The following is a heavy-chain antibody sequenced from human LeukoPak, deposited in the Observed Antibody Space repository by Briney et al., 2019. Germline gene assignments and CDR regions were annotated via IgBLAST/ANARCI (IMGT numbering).Heavy chain of an antibody. CDR3: ASLGHTGYYDFWSGYYMPYYMDV. D-gene: IGHD3-3*01. J-gene: IGHJ6*03. CDR1: GFTFSSYW. CDR2: INSDGSST. V-gene: IGHV3-74*01. Sequence: WGSLRLSCAASGFTFSSYWMHWVRQAPGKGLVWVSRINSDGSSTSYADSVKGRFTISRDNAKNTLFLQRNSLRAEDTAVYYCASLGHTGYYDFWSGYYMPYYMDVWGKGTTVTVSS.